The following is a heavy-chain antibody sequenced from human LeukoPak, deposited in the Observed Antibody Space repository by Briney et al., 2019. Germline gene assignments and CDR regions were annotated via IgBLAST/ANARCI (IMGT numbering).Heavy chain of an antibody. CDR1: GGSISSYY. J-gene: IGHJ5*02. D-gene: IGHD2-15*01. V-gene: IGHV4-59*01. Sequence: ASETLSLTCTVSGGSISSYYWSWIRQPPGKGLEWIGYFSYSGSTNYTPSLKSRVTISIDTSKNQFSLKLSSVTAADTAVYYCASTVVVAATRSFDPWGQGTLVTVSS. CDR3: ASTVVVAATRSFDP. CDR2: FSYSGST.